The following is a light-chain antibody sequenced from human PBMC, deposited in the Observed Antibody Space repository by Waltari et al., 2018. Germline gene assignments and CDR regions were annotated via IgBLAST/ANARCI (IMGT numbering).Light chain of an antibody. J-gene: IGLJ2*01. Sequence: QSALTQPASVSGSPGQSITISCTGTRSDVGGYNYVSWYQQHPGKAPKLMIYDVSNRPSGVSNRFSGPKSGNTASLTISGLQAEDEADYYCSSYTSSSTVVFGGGTKLTVL. V-gene: IGLV2-14*01. CDR1: RSDVGGYNY. CDR3: SSYTSSSTVV. CDR2: DVS.